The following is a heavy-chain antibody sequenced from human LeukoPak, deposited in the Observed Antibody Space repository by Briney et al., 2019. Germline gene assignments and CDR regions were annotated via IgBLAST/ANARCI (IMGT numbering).Heavy chain of an antibody. D-gene: IGHD3-10*01. CDR2: IKQNGSEK. V-gene: IGHV3-7*01. J-gene: IGHJ4*02. Sequence: PGGSLRLSCAASGFTFSSYAMSWVRQAPGKGLEWVANIKQNGSEKYYVDSVKGRFTISRDNAKNSLYLQMNSLRAEDTAVYYCARADGSGRKWGQGTLVTVSS. CDR3: ARADGSGRK. CDR1: GFTFSSYA.